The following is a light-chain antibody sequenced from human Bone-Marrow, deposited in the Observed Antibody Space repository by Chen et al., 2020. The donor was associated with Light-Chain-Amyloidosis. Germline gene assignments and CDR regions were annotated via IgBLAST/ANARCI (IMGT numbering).Light chain of an antibody. CDR1: QSVARY. CDR3: LQRSDRPPLT. CDR2: EAS. V-gene: IGKV3-11*01. J-gene: IGKJ4*01. Sequence: EIVLTQSPATLPLSPGERATLSCRASQSVARYLAWDQQKPGQAPRLLIYEASNRATGIPARFSGSGSGTDFTLTISSLEPEDFAVYYCLQRSDRPPLTFGGGTKVEIK.